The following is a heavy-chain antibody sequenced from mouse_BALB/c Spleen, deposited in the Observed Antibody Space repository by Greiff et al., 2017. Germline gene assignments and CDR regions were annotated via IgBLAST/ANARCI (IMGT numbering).Heavy chain of an antibody. J-gene: IGHJ3*01. V-gene: IGHV5-4*02. CDR3: ARDYYDYSAWFAY. CDR1: GFTFSDYY. D-gene: IGHD2-4*01. Sequence: EVMLVESGGGLVKPGGSLKLSCAASGFTFSDYYMYWVRQTPEKRLEWVATISDGGSYTYYPDSVKGRFTISRDNAKNNLYLQMSSLKSEDTAMYYCARDYYDYSAWFAYWGQGTLVTVSA. CDR2: ISDGGSYT.